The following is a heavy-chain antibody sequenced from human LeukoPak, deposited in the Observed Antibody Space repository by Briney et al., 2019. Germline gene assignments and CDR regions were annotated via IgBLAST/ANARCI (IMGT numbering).Heavy chain of an antibody. CDR2: ISDGGVST. CDR3: AKKMGTIRGFDY. J-gene: IGHJ4*02. D-gene: IGHD5-24*01. Sequence: GGSLRLSCAASGFTFSNYAMSWVRQAPGKGLEWVSGISDGGVSTYHADSVMGRFTVSRDNSKNTLFLQMNSLRAEDTAVDYCAKKMGTIRGFDYWGEGTLVTVSS. V-gene: IGHV3-23*01. CDR1: GFTFSNYA.